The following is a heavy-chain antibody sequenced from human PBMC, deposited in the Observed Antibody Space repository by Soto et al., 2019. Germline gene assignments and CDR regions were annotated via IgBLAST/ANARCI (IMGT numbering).Heavy chain of an antibody. CDR1: GFTFSSYW. CDR3: AREATVDFWTPRGMDV. Sequence: GGSLRLSCAASGFTFSSYWMSWVRQAPGKGLEWVANIKQDGSEKYYVDSVKGRFTISRDNAKNSLYLQMNSLRAEDTAVYYCAREATVDFWTPRGMDVWGQGTTVTVSS. V-gene: IGHV3-7*05. CDR2: IKQDGSEK. D-gene: IGHD3-3*01. J-gene: IGHJ6*02.